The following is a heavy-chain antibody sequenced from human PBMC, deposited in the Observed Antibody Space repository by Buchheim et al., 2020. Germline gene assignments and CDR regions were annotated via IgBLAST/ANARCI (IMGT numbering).Heavy chain of an antibody. V-gene: IGHV4-30-4*01. D-gene: IGHD3-3*01. CDR2: IYYSGST. J-gene: IGHJ6*02. CDR3: ARDRAQYYDFWSGYYYYYYGMDV. CDR1: GGSISSGDYY. Sequence: QVQLQESGPGLVKPSQTLSLTCTVSGGSISSGDYYWSWIRQPPGKGLEWIGYIYYSGSTYYNPSLKSRVTISVDTSKNPFSLKLSSVTAADTAVYYCARDRAQYYDFWSGYYYYYYGMDVWGQGTT.